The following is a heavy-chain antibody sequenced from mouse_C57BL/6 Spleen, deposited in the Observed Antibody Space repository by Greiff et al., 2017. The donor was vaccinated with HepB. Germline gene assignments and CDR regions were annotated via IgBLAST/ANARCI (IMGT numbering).Heavy chain of an antibody. CDR3: ARYLYYYGSSYVYAMDY. V-gene: IGHV1-82*01. Sequence: QVQLQQSGPELVKPGASVKISCKASGYAFSSSWMNWVKQRPGKGLEWIGRIYPGDGDTNYNGKFKGKATLTADKSSSTAYMQLSSLTSEDSAVYFCARYLYYYGSSYVYAMDYWGQGTSVTVSS. J-gene: IGHJ4*01. CDR1: GYAFSSSW. CDR2: IYPGDGDT. D-gene: IGHD1-1*01.